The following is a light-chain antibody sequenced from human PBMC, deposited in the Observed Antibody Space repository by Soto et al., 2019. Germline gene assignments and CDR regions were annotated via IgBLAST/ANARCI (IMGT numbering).Light chain of an antibody. CDR3: QQSYNIPFT. J-gene: IGKJ3*01. Sequence: DIQMTQSPSSLAASVGERVTITCRASQNIHSFLNWYQQKPGKAPQVLIYGGSALQSGVPSRSSGSGSGTDFTLTISSLQPEDFASYFCQQSYNIPFTFGPGTKVDIK. V-gene: IGKV1-39*01. CDR1: QNIHSF. CDR2: GGS.